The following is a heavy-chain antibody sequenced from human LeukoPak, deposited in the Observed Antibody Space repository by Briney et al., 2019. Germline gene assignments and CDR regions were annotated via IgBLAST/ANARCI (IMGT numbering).Heavy chain of an antibody. CDR1: GGSFSGYY. D-gene: IGHD3-10*01. V-gene: IGHV4-34*01. Sequence: PSETLSLTCAVYGGSFSGYYWSWIRQPPGKGLEWIGEINHSGSTNYNPSLKSRVTISVDTSKKQFSMKLSSVTAADTAVYYCARSFSGSYYFDYWGQGTLVTVSS. J-gene: IGHJ4*02. CDR2: INHSGST. CDR3: ARSFSGSYYFDY.